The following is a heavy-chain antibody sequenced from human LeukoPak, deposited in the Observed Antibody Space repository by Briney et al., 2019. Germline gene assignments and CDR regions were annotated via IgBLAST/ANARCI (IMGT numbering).Heavy chain of an antibody. Sequence: PSQTLSLTCTVSGGSISSGDYYWSWIRQPPGKGLEWIGYVHYSGSTNYNPSLKSRVTISIDTSKNQFSLKVSSVTAADTAVYYCARWHYGSTSFDYWGQGTPVTVSS. CDR2: VHYSGST. V-gene: IGHV4-61*08. D-gene: IGHD3-10*01. CDR1: GGSISSGDYY. CDR3: ARWHYGSTSFDY. J-gene: IGHJ4*02.